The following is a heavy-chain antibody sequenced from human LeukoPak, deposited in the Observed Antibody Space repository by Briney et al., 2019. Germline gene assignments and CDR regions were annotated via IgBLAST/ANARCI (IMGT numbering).Heavy chain of an antibody. J-gene: IGHJ4*02. CDR3: ARGARLQLWLQGTFDY. Sequence: GGSLRLSCAASGFTFSSYSMNWVRQAPGKGLEWVSYISSSSSTIYYADSVKGRFTISRDNAKNSLYLQMNSLRAEDTAVYYCARGARLQLWLQGTFDYWGQGTLVTVSS. V-gene: IGHV3-48*01. CDR2: ISSSSSTI. CDR1: GFTFSSYS. D-gene: IGHD5-18*01.